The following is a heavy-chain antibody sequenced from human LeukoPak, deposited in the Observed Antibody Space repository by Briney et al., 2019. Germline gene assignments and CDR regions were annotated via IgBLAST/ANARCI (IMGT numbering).Heavy chain of an antibody. CDR3: ARGPGATRGQDFDY. V-gene: IGHV4-39*07. CDR1: GGSISSSSYY. D-gene: IGHD1-26*01. J-gene: IGHJ4*02. CDR2: IYYSGST. Sequence: PSETLSLTCTVSGGSISSSSYYWGWIRQPPGKGLEWIGSIYYSGSTYYNPSLKSRVTISVDTSKNQFSLKLSSVTAADTAVYYCARGPGATRGQDFDYWGQGTLVTVSS.